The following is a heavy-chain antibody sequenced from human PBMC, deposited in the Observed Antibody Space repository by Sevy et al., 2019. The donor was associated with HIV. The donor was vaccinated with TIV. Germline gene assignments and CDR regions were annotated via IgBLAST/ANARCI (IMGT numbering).Heavy chain of an antibody. J-gene: IGHJ4*02. Sequence: GGSLRLSCAAFGFTFSDHRMHWVRQAPGKGLEWVAVISYDGRNNKYNVDSVKGRFTISGDNSKNTVYLQMNSLRPEDTAIYYCARDRGEILSSAFDYWGQGTLVTVSS. CDR1: GFTFSDHR. CDR2: ISYDGRNNK. CDR3: ARDRGEILSSAFDY. D-gene: IGHD3-16*01. V-gene: IGHV3-30*03.